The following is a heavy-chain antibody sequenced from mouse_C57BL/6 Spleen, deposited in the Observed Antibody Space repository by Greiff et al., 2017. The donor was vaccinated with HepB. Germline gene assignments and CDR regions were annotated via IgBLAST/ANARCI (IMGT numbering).Heavy chain of an antibody. V-gene: IGHV1-19*01. CDR3: AREGTGGYFDV. CDR2: INPYNGGT. CDR1: GYTFTDYY. Sequence: VQLKESGPVLVKPGASVKMSCKASGYTFTDYYMNWVKQSHGKSLEWIGVINPYNGGTSYNQKFKGKATLTVDKSSSTAYMELNSLTSEDSAVYYCAREGTGGYFDVWGTGTTVTVSS. D-gene: IGHD4-1*01. J-gene: IGHJ1*03.